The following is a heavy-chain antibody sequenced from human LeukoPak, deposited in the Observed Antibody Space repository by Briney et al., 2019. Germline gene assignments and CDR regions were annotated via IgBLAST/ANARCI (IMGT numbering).Heavy chain of an antibody. CDR1: GYTFTGYY. CDR3: ARGSYDSSDFEHFQH. D-gene: IGHD3-22*01. J-gene: IGHJ1*01. V-gene: IGHV1-2*02. Sequence: GASVKVSCKASGYTFTGYYMHWVRQAPGQGLEWMGWINPNSDGTNYAQNFQGRVTMTRDTSISTAYMELSRLRSDDTAVYYCARGSYDSSDFEHFQHWGQGTLVTVSS. CDR2: INPNSDGT.